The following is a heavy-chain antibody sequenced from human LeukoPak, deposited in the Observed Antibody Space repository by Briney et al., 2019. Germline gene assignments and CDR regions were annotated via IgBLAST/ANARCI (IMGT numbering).Heavy chain of an antibody. D-gene: IGHD3-22*01. J-gene: IGHJ4*02. CDR1: GGSFSGYY. Sequence: SETLSLTCAVYGGSFSGYYWSWIRQPPGKGLEWIGEINHSGSTNYNPSLKSRVTISVDTSKNQFSLKLSSVTAADTAVYYCARGRITMIDWGQGTLVTVS. CDR2: INHSGST. V-gene: IGHV4-34*01. CDR3: ARGRITMID.